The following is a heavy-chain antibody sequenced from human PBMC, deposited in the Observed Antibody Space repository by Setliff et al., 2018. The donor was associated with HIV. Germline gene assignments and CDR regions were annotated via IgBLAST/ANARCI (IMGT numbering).Heavy chain of an antibody. J-gene: IGHJ5*02. D-gene: IGHD2-2*01. CDR1: GGTFSNYG. CDR2: IIPISGTA. V-gene: IGHV1-69*05. CDR3: ARDFGGYCSSMSCPGLFDP. Sequence: SVKVSCKASGGTFSNYGMSWVRQAPGQGLEWMGGIIPISGTANYAQKFQGRATITTDESTSTAYMELSGLRSEDTAAYYCARDFGGYCSSMSCPGLFDPWGQGTLVTVSS.